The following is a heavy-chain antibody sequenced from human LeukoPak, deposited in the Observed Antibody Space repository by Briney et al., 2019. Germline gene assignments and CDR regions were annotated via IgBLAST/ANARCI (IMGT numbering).Heavy chain of an antibody. J-gene: IGHJ4*02. CDR1: DESFSDYY. CDR2: INHSGNT. CDR3: ARGRGYDYVWGSYRYTIPFDY. V-gene: IGHV4-34*01. Sequence: SETLSLTCAVYDESFSDYYWSWIRQPPGKGLEWIGEINHSGNTNYNPSLKSRVTVSVDTSKNQFSLKLSSVTAADTAVYYCARGRGYDYVWGSYRYTIPFDYWGQGTLVTVSS. D-gene: IGHD3-16*02.